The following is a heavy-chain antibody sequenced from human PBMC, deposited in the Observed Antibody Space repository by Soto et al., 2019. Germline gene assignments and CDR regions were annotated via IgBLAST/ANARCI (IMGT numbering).Heavy chain of an antibody. D-gene: IGHD3-22*01. J-gene: IGHJ5*02. CDR3: ARVGPWVPYYYDSSPYTFENWFDP. V-gene: IGHV4-38-2*01. CDR1: GYSISSGYY. CDR2: IYHGGST. Sequence: SETLSLTCAVSGYSISSGYYWGWLRQPPGKGLGWSGSIYHGGSTYYNPSLNSRVTLSIDMTNNHVSLILNSVTAADTAVYYCARVGPWVPYYYDSSPYTFENWFDPWGQGTLVTVSS.